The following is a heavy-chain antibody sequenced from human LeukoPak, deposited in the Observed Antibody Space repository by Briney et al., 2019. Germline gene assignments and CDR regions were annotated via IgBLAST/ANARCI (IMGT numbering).Heavy chain of an antibody. V-gene: IGHV3-23*01. CDR1: GFTFSSYA. CDR2: ISFSGGTT. CDR3: AKDHTVGATFGVYFDY. J-gene: IGHJ4*02. D-gene: IGHD1-26*01. Sequence: GGSLRLSCAASGFTFSSYAMSWVRQAPGKGLEWVSGISFSGGTTYYADSVKGRFTISRDNSKNTLYLQMNSLRAEDTAVYYCAKDHTVGATFGVYFDYWGQGTLVTVSS.